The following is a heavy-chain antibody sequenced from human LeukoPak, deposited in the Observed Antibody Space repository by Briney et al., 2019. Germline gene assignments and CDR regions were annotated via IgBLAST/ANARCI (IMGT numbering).Heavy chain of an antibody. CDR2: IYYSGST. D-gene: IGHD5-12*01. J-gene: IGHJ4*02. CDR3: ARDLRWLREYGFTHFDY. CDR1: GGSISSSSYY. V-gene: IGHV4-39*01. Sequence: SETLSLTCTVSGGSISSSSYYWGWIRQPPGKGLEWIGSIYYSGSTYYNPSLKSRVTISVDTSKNQFALKLSSVTAADTAVYYCARDLRWLREYGFTHFDYWGKGTLITVSS.